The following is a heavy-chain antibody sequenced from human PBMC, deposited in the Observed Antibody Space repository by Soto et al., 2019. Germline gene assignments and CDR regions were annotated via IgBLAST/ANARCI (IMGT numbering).Heavy chain of an antibody. CDR2: ISDDGSNK. CDR1: GFTFSSYA. J-gene: IGHJ1*01. CDR3: AREGHYDSSGYYFQH. V-gene: IGHV3-30-3*01. D-gene: IGHD3-22*01. Sequence: QVQLVESGGGVVQPGRSLRLSCAASGFTFSSYAMHWVRQAPGKGLEWVAVISDDGSNKYYADSVKGRFTISRDNSKNTLYLQMNSLRAEDTAVYYCAREGHYDSSGYYFQHWGQGTLVTVSS.